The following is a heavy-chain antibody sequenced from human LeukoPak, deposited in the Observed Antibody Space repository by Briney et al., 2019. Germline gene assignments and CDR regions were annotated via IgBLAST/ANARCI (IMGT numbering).Heavy chain of an antibody. CDR1: GHTFTGYY. CDR3: ARDRGIAAAGDY. V-gene: IGHV1-2*02. CDR2: INPNRGGT. J-gene: IGHJ4*02. D-gene: IGHD6-13*01. Sequence: ASVKVSCKASGHTFTGYYMHWVRQAPGQGLEWMGWINPNRGGTNYAQKFQGRVTMTRDTSISTAYMELSRLRSDDTAVYYCARDRGIAAAGDYWGQGTLVTVSS.